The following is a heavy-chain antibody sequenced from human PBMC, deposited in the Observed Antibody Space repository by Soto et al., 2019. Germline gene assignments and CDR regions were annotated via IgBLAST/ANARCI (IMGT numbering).Heavy chain of an antibody. D-gene: IGHD2-8*02. CDR1: GFTCSSYD. V-gene: IGHV3-23*01. CDR3: AKATATGGGAFDI. Sequence: GGSLRLSCAASGFTCSSYDMSWVRQAPGKGLEWVSTILVGGSTHYPDSVKGRFTISRDNSKNTVFLQMNSLTAGDTAVYYCAKATATGGGAFDIRGQGTMVTVSS. J-gene: IGHJ3*02. CDR2: ILVGGST.